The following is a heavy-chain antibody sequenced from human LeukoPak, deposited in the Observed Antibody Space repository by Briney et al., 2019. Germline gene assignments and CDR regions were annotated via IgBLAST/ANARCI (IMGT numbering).Heavy chain of an antibody. CDR1: GYTFTSYF. CDR3: ATGLVGATTL. D-gene: IGHD1-26*01. V-gene: IGHV1-46*01. Sequence: ASVKVSCKASGYTFTSYFMHWVRQAPGQGLEWMGIINPSGGSTSYAQKFQGRVTMTEDTSTDTAYMELSSLRSEDTAVYYCATGLVGATTLWGQGTLVTVSS. J-gene: IGHJ4*02. CDR2: INPSGGST.